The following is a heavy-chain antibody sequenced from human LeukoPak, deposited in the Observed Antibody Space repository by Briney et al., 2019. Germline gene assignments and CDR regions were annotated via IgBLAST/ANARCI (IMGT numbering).Heavy chain of an antibody. Sequence: GESLKISCQGSGYSFTSYWIGWVRQMPGKGLEWMGIIYPGDSDTRYSPSFQGQVTISADKSISTAYLQWSSLKASDTAMYYCARQTTVTTDYYYYGMDVWGQGTTVTVSS. CDR2: IYPGDSDT. CDR1: GYSFTSYW. V-gene: IGHV5-51*01. J-gene: IGHJ6*02. CDR3: ARQTTVTTDYYYYGMDV. D-gene: IGHD4-17*01.